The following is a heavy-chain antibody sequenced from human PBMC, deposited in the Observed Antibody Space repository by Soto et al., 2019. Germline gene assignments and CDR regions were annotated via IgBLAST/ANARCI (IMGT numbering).Heavy chain of an antibody. D-gene: IGHD3-3*01. CDR1: GGSISSGDYY. CDR2: IYYSGST. J-gene: IGHJ4*02. CDR3: ATSTIFGKAFDY. Sequence: PSETLSLTCTVSGGSISSGDYYWSWIRQPPGKGLEWIGYIYYSGSTYYNPSLKSRVTISVDTSKNQFSLKLSSVTAADTAVYYCATSTIFGKAFDYWGQGTLVTVSS. V-gene: IGHV4-30-4*01.